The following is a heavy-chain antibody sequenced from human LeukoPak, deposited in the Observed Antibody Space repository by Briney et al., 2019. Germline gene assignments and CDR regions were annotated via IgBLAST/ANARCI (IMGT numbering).Heavy chain of an antibody. D-gene: IGHD1-26*01. CDR3: ARVVGATTTGLFDY. V-gene: IGHV1-69*05. Sequence: GASVKVSCKASGGTFSSYAISWVRQAPGQGLEWMGGIIPIFGTANYAQKLQGRVTMTTDTSTSTAYMELRSLRSDDTAVYYCARVVGATTTGLFDYWGQGTLVTVSS. CDR2: IIPIFGTA. J-gene: IGHJ4*02. CDR1: GGTFSSYA.